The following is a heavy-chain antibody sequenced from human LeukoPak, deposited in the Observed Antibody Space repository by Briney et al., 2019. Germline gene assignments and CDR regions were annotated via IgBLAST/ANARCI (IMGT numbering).Heavy chain of an antibody. CDR1: GFTFSSFG. V-gene: IGHV3-30*02. CDR2: IRYDASNK. CDR3: AYGEQHLVLYY. Sequence: PGGSLRLSCAASGFTFSSFGMHWVRQAPGKGLEWVAFIRYDASNKYYADSVKGRFTISRDNSKNTLYLQMNSLRAEDTAVYYCAYGEQHLVLYYWGQGTLVTVSS. J-gene: IGHJ4*02. D-gene: IGHD6-13*01.